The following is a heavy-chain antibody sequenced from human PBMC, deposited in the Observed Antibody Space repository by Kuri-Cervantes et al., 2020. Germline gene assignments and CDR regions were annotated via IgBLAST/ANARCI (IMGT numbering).Heavy chain of an antibody. CDR1: GYTFTGYY. D-gene: IGHD6-19*01. J-gene: IGHJ4*02. CDR3: ASLDGYSSGWYEEFDY. Sequence: ASVKVSCKASGYTFTGYYMHWVRQAPGQGLEWMGWINPNSGGTNYAQKFQGRVTMTRDTSISTAYMELTRLRSDDTAMYYCASLDGYSSGWYEEFDYWGQGTLVTVSS. V-gene: IGHV1-2*02. CDR2: INPNSGGT.